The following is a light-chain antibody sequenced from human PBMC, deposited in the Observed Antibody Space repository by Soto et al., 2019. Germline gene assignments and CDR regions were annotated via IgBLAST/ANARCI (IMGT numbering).Light chain of an antibody. CDR2: DAS. CDR3: QQYNSYKT. J-gene: IGKJ1*01. V-gene: IGKV1-5*01. CDR1: QSISSW. Sequence: DIQMTQSPSTLSASVGDRVTITCRASQSISSWLAWYQQKPGKAPKLLIYDASSLESGVPSRFSGSGSGTEFPLTISSLQPDDVATYYCQQYNSYKTFGQGTKVEIK.